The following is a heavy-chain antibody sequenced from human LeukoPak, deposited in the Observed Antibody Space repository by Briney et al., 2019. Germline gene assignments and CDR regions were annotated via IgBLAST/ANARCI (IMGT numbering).Heavy chain of an antibody. V-gene: IGHV4-39*07. D-gene: IGHD3-10*01. Sequence: PSETLSLTCTVSGGSISSSSYYWGWIRQPPGKGLEWIGEINHSGSTNYNPSLKSRVTISVDTSKNQFSLKLSSVTAADTAVYYCARGRHYGSGSYYNYWGQGTLVTVSS. CDR2: INHSGST. CDR3: ARGRHYGSGSYYNY. J-gene: IGHJ4*02. CDR1: GGSISSSSYY.